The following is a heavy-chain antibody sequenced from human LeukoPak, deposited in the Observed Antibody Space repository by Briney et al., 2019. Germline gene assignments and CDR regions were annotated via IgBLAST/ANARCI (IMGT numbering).Heavy chain of an antibody. CDR1: GISFRNYA. Sequence: PGGSLRLSCAASGISFRNYAMSWVRQAPARGPEWVSSLRGNDETFYADSVKGRFTLSRDDSRNTVYLQPNNLRVEDTAIYYCARASWVSDPDAVRWGQGTQVTVSS. CDR3: ARASWVSDPDAVR. J-gene: IGHJ4*02. V-gene: IGHV3-23*01. CDR2: LRGNDET. D-gene: IGHD3-10*01.